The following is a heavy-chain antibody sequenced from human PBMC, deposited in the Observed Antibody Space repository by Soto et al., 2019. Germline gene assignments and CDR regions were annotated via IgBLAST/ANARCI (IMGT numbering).Heavy chain of an antibody. Sequence: GGSLRLSCAASGFTFSDHYMSWIRQAPGKGLEWIGYSSNSGSFTRYADSVKGRFSISRDNAKNSLYLQINSLRGDDTAIYYCVRSGDNYNLLDYWGQGTPVTVSS. CDR3: VRSGDNYNLLDY. V-gene: IGHV3-11*06. CDR2: SSNSGSFT. D-gene: IGHD1-1*01. J-gene: IGHJ4*02. CDR1: GFTFSDHY.